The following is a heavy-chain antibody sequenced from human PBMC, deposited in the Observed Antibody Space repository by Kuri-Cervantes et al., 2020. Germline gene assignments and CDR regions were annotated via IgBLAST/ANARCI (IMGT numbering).Heavy chain of an antibody. V-gene: IGHV1-24*01. CDR2: FDPEDGET. D-gene: IGHD2-15*01. CDR3: ARGFRTPRWGNIVVVVAARYYYGMDV. CDR1: GYTLTELS. Sequence: ASVKVSCKVSGYTLTELSMHWVRQAPGKGLEWMGGFDPEDGETIYAQKFQGRVTMTEDTSTDTAYMELSSLRSEDTAVYYCARGFRTPRWGNIVVVVAARYYYGMDVWGQGTTVTVSS. J-gene: IGHJ6*02.